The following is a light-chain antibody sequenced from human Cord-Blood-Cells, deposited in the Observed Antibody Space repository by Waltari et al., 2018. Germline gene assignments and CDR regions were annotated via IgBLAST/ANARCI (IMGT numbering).Light chain of an antibody. CDR1: QSVSSN. J-gene: IGKJ4*01. CDR2: GAS. V-gene: IGKV3-15*01. Sequence: EIVMTQSPATMSVSPGERAILSCRASQSVSSNLAWYQQKPGQAPRLLIYGASTRATGIPARFSGSGSGTEFTLTISSLQSEDFAVYYCQQYNNGPLTFGGGTKVEIK. CDR3: QQYNNGPLT.